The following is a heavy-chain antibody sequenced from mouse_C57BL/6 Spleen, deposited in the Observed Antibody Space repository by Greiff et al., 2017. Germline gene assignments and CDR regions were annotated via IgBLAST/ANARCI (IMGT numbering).Heavy chain of an antibody. J-gene: IGHJ2*01. CDR1: GYTFTDYY. CDR3: ARSDYGHDY. D-gene: IGHD2-4*01. V-gene: IGHV1-76*01. Sequence: VKLMESGAELVRPGASVKLSCKASGYTFTDYYINWVKQRPGQGLEWIARIYPGSGNTYYNEKFKGKATLTAEKSSSTAYMQLSSLTSEDSAVYFCARSDYGHDYWGQGTTLTVSS. CDR2: IYPGSGNT.